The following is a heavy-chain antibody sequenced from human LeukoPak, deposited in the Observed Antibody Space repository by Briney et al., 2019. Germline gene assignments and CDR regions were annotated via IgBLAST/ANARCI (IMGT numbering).Heavy chain of an antibody. Sequence: GGSLRLSCAASGFTFSSYAMSWVRQAPGKGLEWVSSISSSSSYIYYADSVKGRFTISRDNAKNSLYLQMNSLRAEDTAVYYCARGDTGASSWYGRHFDYWGQGTLVTVSS. V-gene: IGHV3-21*01. CDR2: ISSSSSYI. CDR1: GFTFSSYA. CDR3: ARGDTGASSWYGRHFDY. D-gene: IGHD6-13*01. J-gene: IGHJ4*02.